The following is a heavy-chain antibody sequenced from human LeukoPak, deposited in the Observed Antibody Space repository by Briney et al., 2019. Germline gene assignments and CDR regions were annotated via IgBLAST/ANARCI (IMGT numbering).Heavy chain of an antibody. CDR2: ISYDGSNK. V-gene: IGHV3-30*04. CDR3: ARTYYGDYVDAFDI. J-gene: IGHJ3*02. Sequence: GRSLRLSCAASGFTFSSYAMHWVRQAPGKGLEWVAVISYDGSNKYYADSVKGRFTISRDNSKNTLYLQMNSLRAEDTAVYYCARTYYGDYVDAFDIWGQGTMVTVSS. CDR1: GFTFSSYA. D-gene: IGHD4-17*01.